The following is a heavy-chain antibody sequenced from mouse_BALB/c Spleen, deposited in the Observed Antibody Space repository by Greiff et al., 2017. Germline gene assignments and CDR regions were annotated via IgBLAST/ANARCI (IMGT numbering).Heavy chain of an antibody. D-gene: IGHD4-1*01. V-gene: IGHV5-17*02. Sequence: EVKVIESGGGLVQPGGSRKLSCAASGFTFSSFGMHWVRQAPEKGLEWVAYISSGSSTIYYADTVKGRFTISRDNPKNTLFLQMTSLRSEDTAMYYCARSRGNWDYFDYWGQGTTLTVSS. CDR3: ARSRGNWDYFDY. J-gene: IGHJ2*01. CDR2: ISSGSSTI. CDR1: GFTFSSFG.